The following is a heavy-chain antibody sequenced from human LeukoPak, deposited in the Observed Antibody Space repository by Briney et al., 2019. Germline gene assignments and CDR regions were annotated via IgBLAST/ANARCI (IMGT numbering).Heavy chain of an antibody. CDR3: ARYYYDSSGYYSRWAFFDY. J-gene: IGHJ4*02. Sequence: GGSLRLSCVASGFTVSSNYMSWVRQAPGKGLEWVSVIYSGGSTYYADSVKGRFTISRDNSKNTLYLQMNSLRAEDTAVYYCARYYYDSSGYYSRWAFFDYWGQGTLVTVSS. CDR1: GFTVSSNY. CDR2: IYSGGST. V-gene: IGHV3-66*01. D-gene: IGHD3-22*01.